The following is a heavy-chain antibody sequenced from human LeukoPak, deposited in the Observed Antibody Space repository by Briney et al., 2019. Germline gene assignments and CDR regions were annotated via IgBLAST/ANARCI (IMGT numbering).Heavy chain of an antibody. CDR2: INPNSGGT. CDR1: GYNFVSYG. Sequence: GASVKVSCKASGYNFVSYGIDWVRQAPGQGLEWLGWINPNSGGTNYAQKFQGRVTMTRDTSISTAYMELSRLRSDDTAVYYCARDHVFDYWGQGTLVTVSS. CDR3: ARDHVFDY. V-gene: IGHV1-2*02. J-gene: IGHJ4*02.